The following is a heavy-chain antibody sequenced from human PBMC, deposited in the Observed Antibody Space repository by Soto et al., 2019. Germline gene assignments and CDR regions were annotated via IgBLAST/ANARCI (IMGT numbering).Heavy chain of an antibody. Sequence: QVQLVESGGGVVQPGRSLRLSCAASGFTFSSYGMHWVRQAPGKGLEWVAVISYDGSNKYYADSVKGRFTISRDNSKNTLYLQMNSLRAEDTAVYYCAKDAHKYNWNDHGDYWGQGTLVTVSS. CDR2: ISYDGSNK. CDR1: GFTFSSYG. V-gene: IGHV3-30*18. D-gene: IGHD1-20*01. J-gene: IGHJ4*02. CDR3: AKDAHKYNWNDHGDY.